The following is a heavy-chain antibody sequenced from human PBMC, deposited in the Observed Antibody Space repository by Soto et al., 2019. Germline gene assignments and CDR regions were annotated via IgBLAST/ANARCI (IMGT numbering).Heavy chain of an antibody. CDR3: ARGGITIFGKNYGMDV. Sequence: SETLSLTCAVSGGSISSSNWWSWVRQPPGKGLEWIGEIYHSGSTNYNPSLKSRVTISVDKSKNQFSLKLSSVTAADTAVYYCARGGITIFGKNYGMDVWGQGTTVTVSS. CDR2: IYHSGST. D-gene: IGHD3-9*01. J-gene: IGHJ6*02. V-gene: IGHV4-4*02. CDR1: GGSISSSNW.